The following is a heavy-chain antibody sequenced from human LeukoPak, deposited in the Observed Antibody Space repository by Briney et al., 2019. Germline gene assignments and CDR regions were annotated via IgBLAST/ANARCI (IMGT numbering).Heavy chain of an antibody. CDR1: GGSISSYY. CDR3: ARAIVVVPAAIGNWFDP. CDR2: IYYSGST. V-gene: IGHV4-59*01. Sequence: SETLSLTCTVSGGSISSYYWSWIRQPPGKGLEWIGYIYYSGSTNYNPSLKSRVTISVDTSKNQFSLKLSSVTAADTAVYYCARAIVVVPAAIGNWFDPWGQETLVTVSS. D-gene: IGHD2-2*02. J-gene: IGHJ5*02.